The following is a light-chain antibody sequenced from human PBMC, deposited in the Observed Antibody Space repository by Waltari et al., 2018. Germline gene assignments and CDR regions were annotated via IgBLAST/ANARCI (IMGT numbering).Light chain of an antibody. CDR2: KAS. CDR3: QQYNSYPWT. J-gene: IGKJ1*01. Sequence: DIQMTQSPSTLSASVGDRVTITCRASQSISSWLAWYQQKPGKDPKLLIYKASSLQSGVPSMFSGSGSGTEFTLTISSLQPDDFATYYCQQYNSYPWTFGQGTKVEIK. V-gene: IGKV1-5*03. CDR1: QSISSW.